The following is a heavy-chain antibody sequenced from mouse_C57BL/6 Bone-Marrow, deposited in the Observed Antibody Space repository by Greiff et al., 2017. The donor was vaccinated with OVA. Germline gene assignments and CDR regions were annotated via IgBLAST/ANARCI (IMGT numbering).Heavy chain of an antibody. CDR3: ARENGPAWFAD. CDR1: GYTFTSYW. V-gene: IGHV1-69*01. Sequence: VQLQQPGAELVMPGASVKLSCKASGYTFTSYWMHWVKQRPGQGLEWIGEIDPSDSYTNYNQKFKGKSTLTVDKSSSTAYMQLSSLTSEDSAVYYGARENGPAWFADWGQGTWVIVSA. D-gene: IGHD1-1*02. CDR2: IDPSDSYT. J-gene: IGHJ3*01.